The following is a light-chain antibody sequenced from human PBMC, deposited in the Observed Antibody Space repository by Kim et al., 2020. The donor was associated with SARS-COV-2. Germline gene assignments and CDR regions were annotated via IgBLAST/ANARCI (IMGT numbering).Light chain of an antibody. Sequence: ARGERATLSCRASQSINSDLGWYKQMPGQPPKLLIYDASTRDTGIPARFSGSGSGTDFTLTISSLEPEDFAIYYCQQRHDWPLTFGRGTKVDIK. CDR2: DAS. V-gene: IGKV3-11*01. J-gene: IGKJ4*01. CDR3: QQRHDWPLT. CDR1: QSINSD.